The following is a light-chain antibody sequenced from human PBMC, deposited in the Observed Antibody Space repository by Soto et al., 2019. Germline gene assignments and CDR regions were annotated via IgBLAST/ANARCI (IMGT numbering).Light chain of an antibody. J-gene: IGKJ5*01. CDR1: QGVSGNY. CDR3: QQYHNWPPIT. Sequence: EILLTQSPGSLSLSPGERATLSCRAIQGVSGNYLAWYQQKPGQAPRLLIYGASSRATGIPDRFSGSGSGTDFTLTISDVQPEDFAVYYCQQYHNWPPITFGQGTRLEIK. V-gene: IGKV3-20*01. CDR2: GAS.